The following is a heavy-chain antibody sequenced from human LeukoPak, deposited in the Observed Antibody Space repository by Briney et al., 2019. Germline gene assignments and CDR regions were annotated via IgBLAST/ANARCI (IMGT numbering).Heavy chain of an antibody. D-gene: IGHD6-13*01. CDR3: TRQQLVLDC. V-gene: IGHV3-15*01. CDR1: GFTFSNAW. CDR2: IKSNSDGGTT. J-gene: IGHJ4*02. Sequence: GGSLRLSCAASGFTFSNAWMSWVRQAPGKGLEWVGHIKSNSDGGTTDYTAPVKGRFTISRDDSKNTPYLQINSLKTEDTAVYYCTRQQLVLDCSGQGTLVIVSS.